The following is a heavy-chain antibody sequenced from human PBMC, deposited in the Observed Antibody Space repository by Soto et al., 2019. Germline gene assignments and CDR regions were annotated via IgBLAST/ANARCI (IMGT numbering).Heavy chain of an antibody. D-gene: IGHD2-21*01. CDR1: GGSFISYS. CDR3: AKSLLFVDHAYMDV. Sequence: QVQLVQSVAELKKPGSSVKVSCEASGGSFISYSFTWLRQAPGQGLEWMGRIIPIQGKANYALKFQDRVTITADRSTRTAYMEHRSLRPEDTAVYYCAKSLLFVDHAYMDVWGKGTTVTVSS. V-gene: IGHV1-69*02. CDR2: IIPIQGKA. J-gene: IGHJ6*03.